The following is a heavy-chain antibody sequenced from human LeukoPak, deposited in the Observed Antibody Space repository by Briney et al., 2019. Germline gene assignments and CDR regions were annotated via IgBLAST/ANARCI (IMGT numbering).Heavy chain of an antibody. J-gene: IGHJ2*01. CDR1: GGSMISADTY. CDR2: FYYNGRT. V-gene: IGHV4-30-4*01. Sequence: PSQTLSLTCTVSGGSMISADTYWTWIRQSPGKGLEWIGYFYYNGRTYYNPSLKSRVTISGDTSKNQFSLRLNSVTAADTAVYYCTRDSTVTNGGDWYFDLWGRGTLVTVSS. D-gene: IGHD4-17*01. CDR3: TRDSTVTNGGDWYFDL.